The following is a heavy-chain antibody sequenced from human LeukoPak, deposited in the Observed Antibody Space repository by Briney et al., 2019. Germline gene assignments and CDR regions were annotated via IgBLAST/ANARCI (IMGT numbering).Heavy chain of an antibody. CDR2: ISNNGGYT. D-gene: IGHD3-3*01. CDR3: ARERFTLFGVIIT. Sequence: GGSLRLSCAASGFTFSSSAMSWVRQAPGKGLEWVSAISNNGGYTYYADSVQGRFTISRDNAKNSLYLQMNSLRAEDTAVYYCARERFTLFGVIITWGQGPLVTVSS. CDR1: GFTFSSSA. V-gene: IGHV3-23*01. J-gene: IGHJ5*02.